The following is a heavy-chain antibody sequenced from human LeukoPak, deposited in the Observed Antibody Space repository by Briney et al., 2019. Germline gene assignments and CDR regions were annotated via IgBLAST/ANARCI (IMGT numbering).Heavy chain of an antibody. Sequence: SETLSLTCIVSGVSISSISSNNYHWGWIRQPPGKGLEWIGSIYYSGSTYYNPSLKSRVTISVDTSKNQFSLKLSSVTAADTALYYCAREMGVVTAHGIDVWGQGTTVTVSS. CDR3: AREMGVVTAHGIDV. CDR2: IYYSGST. CDR1: GVSISSISSNNYH. J-gene: IGHJ6*02. V-gene: IGHV4-39*02. D-gene: IGHD4-23*01.